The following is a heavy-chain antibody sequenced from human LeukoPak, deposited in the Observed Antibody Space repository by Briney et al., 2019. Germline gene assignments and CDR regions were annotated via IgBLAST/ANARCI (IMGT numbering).Heavy chain of an antibody. V-gene: IGHV1-69*05. CDR3: ARAYYDYVWGSYRTPFD. CDR2: IIPIFGTA. Sequence: SVKVSCKASGGTFSSYAISWVRQAPGQGLEWMGRIIPIFGTANYAQKFQGRVTITTDESTSTAYMELSSLRSKDTAVYYCARAYYDYVWGSYRTPFDWGQGTLVTVSS. J-gene: IGHJ4*02. D-gene: IGHD3-16*01. CDR1: GGTFSSYA.